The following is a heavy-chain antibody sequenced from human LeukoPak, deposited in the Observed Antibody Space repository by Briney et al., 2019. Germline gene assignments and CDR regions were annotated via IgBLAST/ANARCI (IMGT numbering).Heavy chain of an antibody. Sequence: SETLSLTCTVSGGSISSGDYYWSWIRQHPGKGLEWIGYIYYSGSTYYNPSLKSRVTISVDTSKNQFSLKLSSVTAADTAVYYCARARYYDFWSGYYDYWGQGTLVTISS. CDR3: ARARYYDFWSGYYDY. CDR1: GGSISSGDYY. CDR2: IYYSGST. D-gene: IGHD3-3*01. J-gene: IGHJ4*02. V-gene: IGHV4-31*03.